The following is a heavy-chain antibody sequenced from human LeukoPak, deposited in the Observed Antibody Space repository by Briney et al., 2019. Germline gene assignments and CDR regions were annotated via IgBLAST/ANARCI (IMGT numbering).Heavy chain of an antibody. J-gene: IGHJ6*03. CDR2: INPNSGGT. Sequence: GASVKVSCKASGYTFTAYYMHWVRQAPGQGLEWMGWINPNSGGTNYAQKFQGRVTMTRDTSISTAYMELSRLRSDDTAVYYCARGCSGGSCSTAYYYYYMDVWGKGTTVTISS. D-gene: IGHD2-15*01. CDR1: GYTFTAYY. V-gene: IGHV1-2*02. CDR3: ARGCSGGSCSTAYYYYYMDV.